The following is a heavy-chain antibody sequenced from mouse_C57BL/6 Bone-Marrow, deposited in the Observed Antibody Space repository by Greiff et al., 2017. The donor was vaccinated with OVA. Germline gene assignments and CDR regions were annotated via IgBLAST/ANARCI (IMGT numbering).Heavy chain of an antibody. J-gene: IGHJ2*01. D-gene: IGHD2-1*01. CDR3: ARRGKYGNYIFDY. CDR1: GYTFTSYT. CDR2: INPSSGYT. V-gene: IGHV1-4*01. Sequence: VQLQQSGAELARPGASVKMSCKASGYTFTSYTMHWVKQRPGQGLEWIGYINPSSGYTKYNQKFKDKATLTADKSSSTAYMQLSSLTSEDSALYYCARRGKYGNYIFDYWGQGTTLTVSS.